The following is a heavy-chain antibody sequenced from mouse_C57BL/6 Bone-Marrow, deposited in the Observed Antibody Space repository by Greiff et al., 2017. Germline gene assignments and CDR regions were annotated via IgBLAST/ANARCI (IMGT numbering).Heavy chain of an antibody. Sequence: QVQLQQSGAELMKPGASVKLSCKATGYTFTGYWIEWVKQRPGHGLEWIGEILPGSGSTNYNEKFKGKATFTADTSSTTAYMHLSSLTTVDSAIYYCAREWTYYGSSCYWYFDVWGTGTTVTVSS. D-gene: IGHD1-1*01. J-gene: IGHJ1*03. CDR2: ILPGSGST. CDR1: GYTFTGYW. V-gene: IGHV1-9*01. CDR3: AREWTYYGSSCYWYFDV.